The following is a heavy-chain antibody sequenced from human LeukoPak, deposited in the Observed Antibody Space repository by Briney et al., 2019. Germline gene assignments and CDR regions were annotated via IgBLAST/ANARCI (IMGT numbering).Heavy chain of an antibody. CDR3: ARSTIAAAARGAFDI. Sequence: SETLSLTCTVSGGSISSYYWSWIRQPPGKGLEWIGYIYYSGSTNYNPSLKSRVTISVDTSKNQFSLKLSSVTAADTAVYYCARSTIAAAARGAFDIWGQGTMVTVSS. V-gene: IGHV4-59*08. J-gene: IGHJ3*02. D-gene: IGHD6-13*01. CDR1: GGSISSYY. CDR2: IYYSGST.